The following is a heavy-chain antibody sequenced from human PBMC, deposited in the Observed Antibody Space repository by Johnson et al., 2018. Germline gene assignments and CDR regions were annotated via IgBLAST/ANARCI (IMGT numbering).Heavy chain of an antibody. CDR1: GFTFDDYA. CDR2: ISWNSGSK. CDR3: AKDTGYVGYNHFDY. Sequence: EVQLVESGGGLVQPGRSLRLSCAASGFTFDDYAMHWVRQAPGKGLEWVSGISWNSGSKGYADSVEGRFTISKDNAKNSLFLQMNSLRAEDTAVYYCAKDTGYVGYNHFDYWGQGTLVTGS. D-gene: IGHD5-24*01. V-gene: IGHV3-9*01. J-gene: IGHJ4*02.